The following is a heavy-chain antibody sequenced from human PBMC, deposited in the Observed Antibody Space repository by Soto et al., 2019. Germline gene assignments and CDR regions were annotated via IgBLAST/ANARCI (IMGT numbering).Heavy chain of an antibody. Sequence: GGSLRLSCAASDLTVSSKYMTWVRQAPGKGLEWVSVIYSDGSTYYADSVQGRFTISRDNSKNTLYLQVNSLRAEDTAVYYCAREIAVADPSGFYYYGMDVWGQGTTVTVSS. CDR2: IYSDGST. J-gene: IGHJ6*02. CDR1: DLTVSSKY. V-gene: IGHV3-53*01. CDR3: AREIAVADPSGFYYYGMDV. D-gene: IGHD6-19*01.